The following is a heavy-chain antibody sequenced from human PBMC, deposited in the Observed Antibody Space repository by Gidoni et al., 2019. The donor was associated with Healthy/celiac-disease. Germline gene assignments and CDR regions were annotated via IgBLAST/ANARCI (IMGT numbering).Heavy chain of an antibody. J-gene: IGHJ4*02. Sequence: EVQLVESGGGLVKPGRSLRLSCTASGFTFGDYAMSWFRQAPGKGLEWVGFIRSKAYGGTTEYAASVKGRFTISRDDSKSIAYLQMNSLKTEDTAVYYCTRHPSIVVVPAAMATGDYWGQGTLVTVSS. V-gene: IGHV3-49*05. CDR3: TRHPSIVVVPAAMATGDY. CDR1: GFTFGDYA. CDR2: IRSKAYGGTT. D-gene: IGHD2-2*01.